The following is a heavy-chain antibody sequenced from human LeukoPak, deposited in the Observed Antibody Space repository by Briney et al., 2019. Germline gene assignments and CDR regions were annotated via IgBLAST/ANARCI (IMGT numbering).Heavy chain of an antibody. CDR2: ISSSSSCI. Sequence: KAGGSLRLSCAASGFTFSSYSMNWVRQAPGKGLEWVSSISSSSSCIYYADSVKGRFTISRGNAKNSLYLQMNSLRAEDTAVYYCARDPLYGDPSYYFDYWGQGTLVTVSS. D-gene: IGHD4-17*01. J-gene: IGHJ4*02. CDR3: ARDPLYGDPSYYFDY. V-gene: IGHV3-21*01. CDR1: GFTFSSYS.